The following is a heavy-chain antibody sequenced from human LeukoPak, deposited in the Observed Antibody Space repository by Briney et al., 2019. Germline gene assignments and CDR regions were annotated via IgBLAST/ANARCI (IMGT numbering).Heavy chain of an antibody. Sequence: GGALRLSCAASGVTFSRYERKWGREAPGGGGGWGSYISISGSTIYYADSVKGRFTISRDNAKNSLYLQMNSLRAEDTAVYYCARDFGSGWSYDYWGQGTLVTVSS. D-gene: IGHD6-19*01. CDR3: ARDFGSGWSYDY. J-gene: IGHJ4*02. CDR2: ISISGSTI. CDR1: GVTFSRYE. V-gene: IGHV3-48*03.